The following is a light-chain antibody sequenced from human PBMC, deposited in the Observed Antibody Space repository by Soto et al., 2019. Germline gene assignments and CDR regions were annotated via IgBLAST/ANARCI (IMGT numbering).Light chain of an antibody. CDR2: GAS. CDR1: RSVSSN. Sequence: EIVLTQSPATLSLSPGESATLSCRASRSVSSNLAWYQQKPGQAPRLLIYGASTRATGIPARFSGSGSGTDFTLTISSLEPEDFAVYYCQQHNNWPPTFGGGTKVEIK. CDR3: QQHNNWPPT. V-gene: IGKV3-11*01. J-gene: IGKJ4*01.